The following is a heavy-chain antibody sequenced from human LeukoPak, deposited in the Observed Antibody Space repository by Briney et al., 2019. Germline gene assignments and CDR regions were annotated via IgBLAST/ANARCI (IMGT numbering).Heavy chain of an antibody. Sequence: GRSLRLSCAASGFTFDDYAMHWVRQAPGKGLEWVSGISWNSGSIGYADSVKGRFTISRDNAKNSLYLQMNSLRAEDTAVYYCARVFSTSGRGYDYMDVWGKGTSVIISS. CDR2: ISWNSGSI. CDR3: ARVFSTSGRGYDYMDV. V-gene: IGHV3-9*01. D-gene: IGHD6-6*01. J-gene: IGHJ6*03. CDR1: GFTFDDYA.